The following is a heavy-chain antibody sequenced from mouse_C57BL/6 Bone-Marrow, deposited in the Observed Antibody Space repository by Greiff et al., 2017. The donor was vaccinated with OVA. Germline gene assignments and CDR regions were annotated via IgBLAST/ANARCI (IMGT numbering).Heavy chain of an antibody. CDR1: GYTFTSYW. V-gene: IGHV1-7*01. CDR2: INPSSGYT. Sequence: QVQLQQSGAELAKPGASVKMSCKASGYTFTSYWMHWVKQRPGQGLEWIGYINPSSGYTKYNQKFKDKATLTEDKSASTAYMQLSSLTYEYSAVYYCARWYNAMDYWCQGTSVTVSS. J-gene: IGHJ4*01. CDR3: ARWYNAMDY.